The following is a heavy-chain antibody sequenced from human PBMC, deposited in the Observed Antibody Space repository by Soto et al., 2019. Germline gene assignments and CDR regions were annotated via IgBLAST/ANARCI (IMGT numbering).Heavy chain of an antibody. CDR3: AKDRGGGYGGYEPFDY. CDR1: GFTFSSYG. J-gene: IGHJ4*02. V-gene: IGHV3-30*18. D-gene: IGHD5-12*01. Sequence: QVQLVESGGGVVQPGRSLRLSCAASGFTFSSYGMHWVRQAPGKGLEWVAVISYDGSNKYYADSVKGRFTISSDNSKNTLYLQMNSLRAEDTAVYYCAKDRGGGYGGYEPFDYWGQGTLFTVSS. CDR2: ISYDGSNK.